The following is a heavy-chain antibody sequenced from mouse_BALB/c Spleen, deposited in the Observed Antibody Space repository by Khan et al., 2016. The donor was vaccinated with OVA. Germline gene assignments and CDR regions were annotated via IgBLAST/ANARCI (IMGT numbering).Heavy chain of an antibody. CDR1: GFTFSTYA. CDR2: ISSGGDNI. CDR3: ARHNYGLFAY. J-gene: IGHJ3*01. D-gene: IGHD1-1*01. Sequence: EVELVESGGDLVKPGGSLKLSCSASGFTFSTYAVSWVRQTPEKRLEWVATISSGGDNIFYPDSVKGRFTISRDSAKNTLYLHMSSLRSEDTAMYYCARHNYGLFAYWGQGTLVTVSA. V-gene: IGHV5-9-3*01.